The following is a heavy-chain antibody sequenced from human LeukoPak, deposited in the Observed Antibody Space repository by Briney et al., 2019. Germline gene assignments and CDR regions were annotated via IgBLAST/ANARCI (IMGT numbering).Heavy chain of an antibody. CDR2: IWDYGSNE. D-gene: IGHD1-1*01. CDR3: ARDHSGTQDY. V-gene: IGHV3-33*01. CDR1: GFTFSNYG. J-gene: IGHJ4*02. Sequence: GGSLRLSCAASGFTFSNYGMHWVRQAPGKGLEWVAVIWDYGSNEYYADSVKGRFTIFRDNRRNTLYLQMNSLGAEDTAVFSCARDHSGTQDYWGQGTLVSVSS.